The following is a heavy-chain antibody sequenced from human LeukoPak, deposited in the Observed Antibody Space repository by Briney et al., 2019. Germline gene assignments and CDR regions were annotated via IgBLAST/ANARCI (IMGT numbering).Heavy chain of an antibody. CDR3: ARVAAADTAMMNFDH. D-gene: IGHD5-18*01. CDR2: ISSSSIYI. CDR1: GFTFSDYY. Sequence: PGGSLRLSCAASGFTFSDYYMSWIRQAPGKGLEWVSSISSSSIYIYYADSVKGRFTFSRDNAKKSLYLQMNSLRAEDTAVYYCARVAAADTAMMNFDHWGQGTLVTVSS. J-gene: IGHJ4*02. V-gene: IGHV3-11*05.